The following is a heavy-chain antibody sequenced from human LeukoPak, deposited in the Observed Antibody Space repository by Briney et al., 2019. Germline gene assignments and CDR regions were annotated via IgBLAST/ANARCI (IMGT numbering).Heavy chain of an antibody. CDR3: ARQVVVVSAVTTRSDAFDI. CDR1: GYSFTSYW. J-gene: IGHJ3*02. CDR2: IYPDDSDT. D-gene: IGHD2-2*01. Sequence: GESLKISCKGSGYSFTSYWIGWVRQMPGKGLEWMGIIYPDDSDTRYSPSFQGQVTISADKSISTAYLQWSSLKASDTAMYYCARQVVVVSAVTTRSDAFDIWGQGTMVTVSS. V-gene: IGHV5-51*01.